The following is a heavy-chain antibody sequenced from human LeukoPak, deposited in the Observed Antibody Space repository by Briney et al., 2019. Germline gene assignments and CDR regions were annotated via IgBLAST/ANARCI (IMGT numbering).Heavy chain of an antibody. D-gene: IGHD5-18*01. Sequence: ASVKVSCKASGYTFTSYGISWVRQAPGQGLEWMGWISAYNGNTNYAQKLQGRVTMTTDTSTSTAYMELRSLRSDDTAVYYCARAFTGYSYGHFDYWGQGTLVTVSS. CDR2: ISAYNGNT. J-gene: IGHJ4*02. V-gene: IGHV1-18*01. CDR1: GYTFTSYG. CDR3: ARAFTGYSYGHFDY.